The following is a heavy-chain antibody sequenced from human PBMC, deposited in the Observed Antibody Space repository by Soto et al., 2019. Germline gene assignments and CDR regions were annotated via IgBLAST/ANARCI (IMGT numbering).Heavy chain of an antibody. V-gene: IGHV3-7*01. J-gene: IGHJ4*02. CDR2: INQDGSEK. CDR1: GFIFRSYW. Sequence: EVQLVESGGGLVQPGGSLRLSCAASGFIFRSYWMSWVRQAPGKGLEWVANINQDGSEKYYVDSVRGRFIISRDNADNSLYLQMNSLRAEDTAVYYCARDGVEAGLYLDNWGQGTLVTVST. D-gene: IGHD6-19*01. CDR3: ARDGVEAGLYLDN.